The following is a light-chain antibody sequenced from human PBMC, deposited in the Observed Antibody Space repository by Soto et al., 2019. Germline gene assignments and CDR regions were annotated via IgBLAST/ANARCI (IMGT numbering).Light chain of an antibody. CDR2: GAS. V-gene: IGKV3-20*01. J-gene: IGKJ3*01. CDR3: QQYGSSPVT. Sequence: EIVLTQSPGTLSLSPGERATLSCRASQSVSSSYLAWYQQKPGQAPRLLIYGASSRATGIPDRFSGSGSGTDFTLTISRLQPDDSAVYFCQQYGSSPVTFGPGTKVDIK. CDR1: QSVSSSY.